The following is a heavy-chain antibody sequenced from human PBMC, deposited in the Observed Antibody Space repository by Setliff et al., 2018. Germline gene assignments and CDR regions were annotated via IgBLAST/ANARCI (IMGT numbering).Heavy chain of an antibody. J-gene: IGHJ6*03. CDR2: IIPILGIA. CDR1: GGTFSSYA. CDR3: SRAVAPRDNYYYMDV. D-gene: IGHD2-21*02. Sequence: SVKVSCKASGGTFSSYAISWVRQAPGQGLEWMGGIIPILGIANYAQKFQGRVTITADKSTSTAYMELSSLRSEDTAVYYCSRAVAPRDNYYYMDVWGKGTTVTVSS. V-gene: IGHV1-69*10.